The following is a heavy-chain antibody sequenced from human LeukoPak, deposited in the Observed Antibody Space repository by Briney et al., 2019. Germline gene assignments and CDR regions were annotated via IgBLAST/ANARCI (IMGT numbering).Heavy chain of an antibody. V-gene: IGHV3-11*04. CDR1: GFAFSDYY. CDR2: ISSSGSTI. CDR3: ARVGRETNWNGVVGAFDI. J-gene: IGHJ3*02. D-gene: IGHD1-1*01. Sequence: GGSLRLSCAASGFAFSDYYMSWIRQAPGKGLEWVSYISSSGSTIYYADSVKGRFTISRDNAKNSLYLQMNSLRAEDTAVYYCARVGRETNWNGVVGAFDIWGQGTMVTVSS.